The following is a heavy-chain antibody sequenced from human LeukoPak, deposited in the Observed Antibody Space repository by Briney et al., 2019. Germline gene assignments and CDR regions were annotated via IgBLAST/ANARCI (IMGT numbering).Heavy chain of an antibody. V-gene: IGHV1-2*02. CDR1: GYTFTGYY. D-gene: IGHD2-15*01. CDR3: ARGEDIVVVVAVYMDV. CDR2: INPNSGGT. J-gene: IGHJ6*03. Sequence: ASVKVSCKASGYTFTGYYMHWVRQAPGQGVGWMGWINPNSGGTNYVQKLQGRVTMTRDTSISTAYMELSRLRSDDTAVYYCARGEDIVVVVAVYMDVWGKGTTVTISS.